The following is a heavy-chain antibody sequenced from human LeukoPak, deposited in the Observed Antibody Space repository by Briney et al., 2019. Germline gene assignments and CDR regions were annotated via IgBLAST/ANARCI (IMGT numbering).Heavy chain of an antibody. Sequence: GGSLRLSCAASGFTFSGSAMHWVRQASGKGLEWVGRIRSKANSYATAYAASVKGRFTISRDDSKNTAYLQMNSLKTEDTAVYYCWRQVGATSRGVDYWGQGTLVTVSS. V-gene: IGHV3-73*01. CDR1: GFTFSGSA. J-gene: IGHJ4*02. CDR2: IRSKANSYAT. CDR3: WRQVGATSRGVDY. D-gene: IGHD1-26*01.